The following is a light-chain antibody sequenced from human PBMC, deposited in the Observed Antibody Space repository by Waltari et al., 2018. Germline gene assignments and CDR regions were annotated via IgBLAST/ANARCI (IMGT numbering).Light chain of an antibody. CDR3: QQSHSPPFT. CDR2: AAS. J-gene: IGKJ2*01. Sequence: DIQMTQSPSSVSASVGDRVTIACRASQNIENFLNWYQHKPGEAPQVLVFAASTLQDGVPSSFSASASGTHFTLTIGSLQPEDFATYYCQQSHSPPFTFGQGT. CDR1: QNIENF. V-gene: IGKV1-39*01.